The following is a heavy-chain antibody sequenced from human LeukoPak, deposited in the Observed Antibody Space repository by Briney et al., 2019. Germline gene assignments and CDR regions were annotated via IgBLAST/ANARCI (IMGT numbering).Heavy chain of an antibody. CDR2: IGAYNGNT. J-gene: IGHJ3*02. CDR3: ARENIVVVKGAFDI. Sequence: ASVKVSCKASGYTFTSYGISWVRQAPGQGLEWMGWIGAYNGNTNYAQKLQGRVTMTTDTSTSTAYMELRSLRSDDTAVYYCARENIVVVKGAFDIWGQGTMVTVSS. CDR1: GYTFTSYG. V-gene: IGHV1-18*01. D-gene: IGHD2-21*01.